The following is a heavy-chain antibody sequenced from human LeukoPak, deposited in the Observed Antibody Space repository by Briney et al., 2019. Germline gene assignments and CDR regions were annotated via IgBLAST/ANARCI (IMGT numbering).Heavy chain of an antibody. Sequence: GGSLRLSCAASGFTFSYYAMSWVRQAPGTGLEWVSAITGSGDTTYYADSVRGRFTISRDNFKDTVYLHMNDLRAGDAAVYYCASRRCTSDSCYLDNWGQGTLVTVSS. J-gene: IGHJ4*02. D-gene: IGHD2-2*01. CDR1: GFTFSYYA. CDR3: ASRRCTSDSCYLDN. CDR2: ITGSGDTT. V-gene: IGHV3-23*01.